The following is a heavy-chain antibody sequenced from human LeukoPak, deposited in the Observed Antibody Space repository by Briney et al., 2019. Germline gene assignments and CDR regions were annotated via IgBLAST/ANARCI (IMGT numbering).Heavy chain of an antibody. CDR3: ARVQATVTTGYYYYMDV. D-gene: IGHD4-17*01. CDR1: GGSISSGSYY. Sequence: MPSETLSLTCTVSGGSISSGSYYWSWIRQPAGKGLEWIGRIYTSGSTNYNPSLKSRVTISVDTSKNQFSLKLSSVTAADTAVYYCARVQATVTTGYYYYMDVWGKGTTVTVSS. J-gene: IGHJ6*03. CDR2: IYTSGST. V-gene: IGHV4-61*02.